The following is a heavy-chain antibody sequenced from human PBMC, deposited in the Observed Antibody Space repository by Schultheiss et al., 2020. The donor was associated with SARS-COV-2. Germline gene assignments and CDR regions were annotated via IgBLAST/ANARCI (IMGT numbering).Heavy chain of an antibody. CDR1: GGSISSYY. D-gene: IGHD6-13*01. V-gene: IGHV4-59*12. CDR2: IYYSGST. CDR3: ARASAAASDAFDI. Sequence: SETLSLTCTVSGGSISSYYWSWIRQPPGKGLEWIGYIYYSGSTNYNPSLKSRVTISVDTSKNQFSLQLNSVTPEDTAVYYCARASAAASDAFDIWGQGTMVTVSS. J-gene: IGHJ3*02.